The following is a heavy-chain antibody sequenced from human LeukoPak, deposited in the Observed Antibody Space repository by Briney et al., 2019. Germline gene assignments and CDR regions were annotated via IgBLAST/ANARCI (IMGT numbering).Heavy chain of an antibody. Sequence: PSETLSLTCAVYGGSFSGYYWSWIRQPPGKGLEWIGEINHSGSTNYNPSLKSRVTISVDTSKNQFSLKLSSVTAADTAVYYCERGPQTGVNNDDSSGYYYWGQGTLVTVSS. D-gene: IGHD3-22*01. CDR2: INHSGST. V-gene: IGHV4-34*01. CDR3: ERGPQTGVNNDDSSGYYY. J-gene: IGHJ4*02. CDR1: GGSFSGYY.